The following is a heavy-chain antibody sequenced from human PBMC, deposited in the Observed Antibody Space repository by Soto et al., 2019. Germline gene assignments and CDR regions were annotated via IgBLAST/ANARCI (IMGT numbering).Heavy chain of an antibody. D-gene: IGHD5-12*01. V-gene: IGHV1-69*13. CDR1: GGTFSSYA. Sequence: SVKVSCKASGGTFSSYAISWVRQAPGQGLEWMGGIIPIFGTANYAQKFQGRVTITADESTSTAYMELSSLRSEDTAVYYCARNKPPIRGYSGYDYTGPIDYWGQGTLVTVSS. J-gene: IGHJ4*02. CDR3: ARNKPPIRGYSGYDYTGPIDY. CDR2: IIPIFGTA.